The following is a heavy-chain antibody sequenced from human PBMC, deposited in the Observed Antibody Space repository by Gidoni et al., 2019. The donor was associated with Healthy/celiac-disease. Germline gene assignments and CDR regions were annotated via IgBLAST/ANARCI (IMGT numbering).Heavy chain of an antibody. V-gene: IGHV4-34*01. J-gene: IGHJ4*02. D-gene: IGHD4-17*01. CDR2: INHSGST. CDR1: GGSFSGYY. CDR3: ARGPTVTTGLSY. Sequence: QVQLQQRGAGLLKPSETLSLTCAVYGGSFSGYYWSWIRQPPGKGLEWIGEINHSGSTNYNPSLKSRVTISEETSKNQFYLKLSSVTAADTAVYYCARGPTVTTGLSYWGQGTLVTVSS.